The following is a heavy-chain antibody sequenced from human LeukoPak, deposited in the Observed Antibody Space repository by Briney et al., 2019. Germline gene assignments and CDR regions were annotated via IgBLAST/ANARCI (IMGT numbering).Heavy chain of an antibody. V-gene: IGHV4-34*01. CDR2: INHSGST. D-gene: IGHD5-12*01. CDR1: GGSFSGYY. J-gene: IGHJ4*02. CDR3: ARARSGSDCDY. Sequence: PSESLSLTCAVYGGSFSGYYWSWIRQPPGKGLEWIGEINHSGSTNYNPSLKSRVTISVDTSKNQFSLKLSSVTAADTAVYYCARARSGSDCDYWGQGTLVTVSS.